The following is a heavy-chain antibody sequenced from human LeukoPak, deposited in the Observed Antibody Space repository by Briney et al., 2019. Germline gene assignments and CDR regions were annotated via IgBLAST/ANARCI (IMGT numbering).Heavy chain of an antibody. Sequence: ASVKVSCKASGYTFTSYGISWVRQAPGQGLEWMGWISAYNGNTNYAQKLQGRVTMTTDTSTSTAYMELRSLRSDDTAVCYCARDRDSSRWENHAFDIWGQGTMVTVSS. D-gene: IGHD6-13*01. V-gene: IGHV1-18*01. CDR1: GYTFTSYG. J-gene: IGHJ3*02. CDR2: ISAYNGNT. CDR3: ARDRDSSRWENHAFDI.